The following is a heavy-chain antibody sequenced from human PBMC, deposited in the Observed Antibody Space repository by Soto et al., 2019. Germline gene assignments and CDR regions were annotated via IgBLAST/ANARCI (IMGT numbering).Heavy chain of an antibody. CDR1: GDSIISNDYY. D-gene: IGHD6-13*01. J-gene: IGHJ5*02. CDR2: NYYSGST. V-gene: IGHV4-39*01. CDR3: ARPGIHVNIWFDL. Sequence: PSETLSLTCTVSGDSIISNDYYWAWIRQPPGKGLEWIGSNYYSGSTYYNPSLKSRVTMSIDTSKNQFSLKVNSVIVADTAVYYCARPGIHVNIWFDLWGQGTLVTVSS.